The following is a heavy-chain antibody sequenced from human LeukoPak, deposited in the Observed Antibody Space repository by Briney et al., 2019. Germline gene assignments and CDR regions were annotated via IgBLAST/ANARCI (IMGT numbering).Heavy chain of an antibody. V-gene: IGHV4-39*01. Sequence: SETLSLTCTVSGVSISSYYWAWIRQPPGKGLEYIGSYSGSTYYNPSLKSRVTISVDTSKKQFSLKLSSVTAADTAVYYCARSSYGAGSKPYWVDYWGQGTLVTVSS. CDR2: YSGST. D-gene: IGHD3-10*01. CDR1: GVSISSYY. CDR3: ARSSYGAGSKPYWVDY. J-gene: IGHJ4*02.